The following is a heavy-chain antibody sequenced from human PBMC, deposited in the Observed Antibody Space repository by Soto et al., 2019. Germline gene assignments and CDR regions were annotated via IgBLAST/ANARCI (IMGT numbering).Heavy chain of an antibody. CDR1: EYSFTSYW. CDR3: ASPTAYGWASDV. J-gene: IGHJ3*01. Sequence: PGASLKISCKGSEYSFTSYWIAWVRQMPGKGLEWMGVLYPGDSETRYNPSFQGQVTISADKSINTAYLHWSSLKASDTAMYFCASPTAYGWASDVWGQGTMVTVSS. V-gene: IGHV5-51*01. D-gene: IGHD3-16*01. CDR2: LYPGDSET.